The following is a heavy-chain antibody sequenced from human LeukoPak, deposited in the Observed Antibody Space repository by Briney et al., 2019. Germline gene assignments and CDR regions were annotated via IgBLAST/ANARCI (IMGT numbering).Heavy chain of an antibody. CDR1: GYTFTSYG. V-gene: IGHV1-18*01. CDR3: ARDGHRMYYYGGSDYHFDY. Sequence: ASVKVSCKASGYTFTSYGISWVRQAPGQGLEWMGWISACNGNTNYAQKLQGRVTMTTDTSTSTAYMELRSLRSDDTALYYCARDGHRMYYYGGSDYHFDYWGQGTLVTVSS. CDR2: ISACNGNT. J-gene: IGHJ4*02. D-gene: IGHD3-22*01.